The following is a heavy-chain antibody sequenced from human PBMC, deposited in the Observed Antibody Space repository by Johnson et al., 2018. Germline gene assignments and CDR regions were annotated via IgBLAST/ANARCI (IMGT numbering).Heavy chain of an antibody. CDR1: GFTFSTYT. Sequence: VQLVESGGGLVQPGGSLRLSCAASGFTFSTYTMNWVRQAPGKGLEWVSYISGSSSDIYYADSVKGRFTISRDNVKNSLHLQMNSLRVEDTAVYYCARDGRSSGWHGDAFDIWGQGTMVTVSS. CDR3: ARDGRSSGWHGDAFDI. J-gene: IGHJ3*02. V-gene: IGHV3-48*01. CDR2: ISGSSSDI. D-gene: IGHD6-25*01.